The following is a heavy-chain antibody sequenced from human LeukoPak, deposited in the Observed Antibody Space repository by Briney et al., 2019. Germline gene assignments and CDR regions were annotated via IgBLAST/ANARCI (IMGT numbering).Heavy chain of an antibody. J-gene: IGHJ5*02. Sequence: ASVKVSCKASGYTFTSYDINWVRQATGQGLEWMGWMNPNSGNTGYAQKFQGRVTMTRNTSISIAYMELSSLRSEDTAVYYCARGKESDYGDYWFDPWGQGTLVTVSS. CDR2: MNPNSGNT. V-gene: IGHV1-8*01. CDR3: ARGKESDYGDYWFDP. CDR1: GYTFTSYD. D-gene: IGHD4-17*01.